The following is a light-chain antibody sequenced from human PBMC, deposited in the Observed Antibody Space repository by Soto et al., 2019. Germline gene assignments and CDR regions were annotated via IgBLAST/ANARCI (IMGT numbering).Light chain of an antibody. V-gene: IGLV2-14*01. CDR1: SSDVGGYNY. Sequence: QSVLTQPASVSGSPGQSITISCTGTSSDVGGYNYVSWYQQHPGKAPKLMIYDVSNRPSGVSNRFSGSKSGNTASLTISGLQAEDEADYYSSSYTSSVVFGGGTQLTVL. J-gene: IGLJ2*01. CDR2: DVS. CDR3: SSYTSSVV.